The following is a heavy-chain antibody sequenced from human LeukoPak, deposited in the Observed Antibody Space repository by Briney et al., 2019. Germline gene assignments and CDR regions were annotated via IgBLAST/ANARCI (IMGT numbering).Heavy chain of an antibody. D-gene: IGHD1-26*01. CDR1: GYTFTSYG. V-gene: IGHV1-18*01. J-gene: IGHJ4*02. CDR3: ARWDRGRNSELDY. CDR2: ISAYNGVT. Sequence: GASVKVSCKASGYTFTSYGISWVRQAPGQGLEWMGWISAYNGVTKSAQKLQGRVTMTTDTSTSTAYMELRNLRSDDTAVYYCARWDRGRNSELDYWGQGTLVIVSS.